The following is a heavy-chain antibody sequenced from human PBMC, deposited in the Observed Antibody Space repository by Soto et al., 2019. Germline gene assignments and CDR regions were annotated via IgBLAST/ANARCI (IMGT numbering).Heavy chain of an antibody. CDR3: VKNIVATTXPPCRES. CDR1: GFTFSSDA. CDR2: ISSNGGST. V-gene: IGHV3-64D*06. D-gene: IGHD5-12*01. J-gene: IGHJ5*01. Sequence: GGSLRRSFSASGFTFSSDAMHWVRQAPGEGLEYVSAISSNGGSTYYASSGKGRFTIYRDNSKNTLYLQMSSMRAEDTASYYCVKNIVATTXPPCRESWGHGTLVTVSS.